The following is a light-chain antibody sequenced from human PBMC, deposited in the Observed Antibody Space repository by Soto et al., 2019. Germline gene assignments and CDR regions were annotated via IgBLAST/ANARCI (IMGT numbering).Light chain of an antibody. Sequence: QSALTQPPSVSGAPGQRVTISCTGSSSNIGAGYDVHWYQQLPGTAPKLLIYGNSNRPSGVPDRFSGSKSGTSASLAITGLQAEDEADYYCQSYDSSLSARYVIGTGTKVTVL. V-gene: IGLV1-40*01. CDR3: QSYDSSLSARYV. J-gene: IGLJ1*01. CDR2: GNS. CDR1: SSNIGAGYD.